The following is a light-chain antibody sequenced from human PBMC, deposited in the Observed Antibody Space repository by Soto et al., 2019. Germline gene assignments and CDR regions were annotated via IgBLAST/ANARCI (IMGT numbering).Light chain of an antibody. CDR1: QTISSW. Sequence: IPMNQSPSTVSGSVGDRVTITCRASQTISSWLAWYQQKPGKAPKLLIYKASTLKSGVPSRFSGSGSGTEFTLTISSLQPDDFATYYCQHYNSYSEAFGQGTMVDIK. V-gene: IGKV1-5*03. CDR3: QHYNSYSEA. CDR2: KAS. J-gene: IGKJ1*01.